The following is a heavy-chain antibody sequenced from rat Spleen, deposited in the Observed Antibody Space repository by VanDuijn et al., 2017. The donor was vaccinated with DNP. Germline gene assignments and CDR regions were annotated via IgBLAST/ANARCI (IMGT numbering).Heavy chain of an antibody. V-gene: IGHV5S13*01. D-gene: IGHD1-3*01. J-gene: IGHJ2*01. CDR3: TTLGLFNYGSFCFDY. CDR2: INSDGSNT. Sequence: EVQLVESGGGLVQPGRSLKLSCAASGITFSNSGMHWIRQAPTGGLEWVASINSDGSNTNYRDSVKGRFTISRDNAKNTQYLQMDSLRSEDTATYYCTTLGLFNYGSFCFDYWGQGVMVTVSS. CDR1: GITFSNSG.